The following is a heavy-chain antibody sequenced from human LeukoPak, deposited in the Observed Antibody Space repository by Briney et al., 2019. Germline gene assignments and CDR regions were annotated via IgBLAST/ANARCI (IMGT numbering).Heavy chain of an antibody. CDR3: ARHAVVVPAASWVYTNHYYYYMDV. V-gene: IGHV5-51*01. CDR1: GYSFTSYW. D-gene: IGHD2-2*01. CDR2: IYPGDSDT. Sequence: GESLMISCKGSGYSFTSYWIGWVRQMPGKGLECMGIIYPGDSDTRYSPSFQGQVTISADKSISTAYLQWSSLKASDTAMYYCARHAVVVPAASWVYTNHYYYYMDVWGKGTTVTVSS. J-gene: IGHJ6*03.